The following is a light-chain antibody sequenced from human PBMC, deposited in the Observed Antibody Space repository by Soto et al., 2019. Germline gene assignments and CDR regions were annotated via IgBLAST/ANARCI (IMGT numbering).Light chain of an antibody. CDR2: RNN. Sequence: QSVLTQPPSASGTPGQRVTISCSGSSSNIGSNYVYWYQQLPGTAPKLLIYRNNQRPSGVPDRFSGSKSGTSASLAISGLRSEDEADYYCAAWDDSLSVFYVFGTGTXVTVL. V-gene: IGLV1-47*01. J-gene: IGLJ1*01. CDR1: SSNIGSNY. CDR3: AAWDDSLSVFYV.